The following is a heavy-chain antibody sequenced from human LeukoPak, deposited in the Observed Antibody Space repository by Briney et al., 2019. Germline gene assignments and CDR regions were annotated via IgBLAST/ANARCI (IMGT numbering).Heavy chain of an antibody. CDR1: GFTFSHYS. CDR3: ARTPPVVGATGGGDY. CDR2: ISSSSSYI. J-gene: IGHJ4*02. Sequence: GGSLRLSCAASGFTFSHYSMNWVRQAPGKGLEWVSFISSSSSYIYYADSVKGRLTISRDNAKNSLYLQVNSLRAEDTAVYYCARTPPVVGATGGGDYWGQGTLVTVSS. V-gene: IGHV3-21*01. D-gene: IGHD1-26*01.